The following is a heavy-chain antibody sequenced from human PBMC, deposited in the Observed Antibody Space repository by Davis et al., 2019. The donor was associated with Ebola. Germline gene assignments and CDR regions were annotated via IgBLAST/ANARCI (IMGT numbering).Heavy chain of an antibody. CDR1: GYTFTSYG. D-gene: IGHD6-13*01. V-gene: IGHV1-18*01. J-gene: IGHJ4*02. CDR2: ISAYNGNT. CDR3: ARDGDGPGYSSSWYSTSSDY. Sequence: ASVTVSCKPSGYTFTSYGISWVRQAPGQGLDWMGWISAYNGNTNYAQKLQGRVTMTTDTSTSTAYMELRSLRSDDTAVYYCARDGDGPGYSSSWYSTSSDYWGQGTLVTVSS.